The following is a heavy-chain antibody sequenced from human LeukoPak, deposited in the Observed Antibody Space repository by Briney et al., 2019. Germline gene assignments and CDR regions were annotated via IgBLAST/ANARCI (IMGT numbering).Heavy chain of an antibody. J-gene: IGHJ6*02. CDR2: ISGSGGST. CDR1: GFTFSSYA. V-gene: IGHV3-23*01. D-gene: IGHD2-15*01. CDR3: ARAETYHLHLYIVVVVAATPESRYGMDV. Sequence: GGSLRLSCAASGFTFSSYAMSWVRQAPGKGLEWVSAISGSGGSTYYADSVKGRFTISRDNAKNSLYLQMNSLRTEDTAVYYCARAETYHLHLYIVVVVAATPESRYGMDVWGQGTTVTVSS.